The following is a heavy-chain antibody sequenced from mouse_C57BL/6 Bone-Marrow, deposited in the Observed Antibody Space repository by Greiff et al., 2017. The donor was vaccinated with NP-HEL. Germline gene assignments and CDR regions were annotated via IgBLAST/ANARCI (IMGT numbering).Heavy chain of an antibody. CDR1: GFTFSSYA. CDR3: AREYYYGSSYAFFAY. Sequence: EVQVVESGGGLVKPGGSLKLSCAASGFTFSSYAMSWVRQTPEKRLEWVATISDGGSYTYYPDNVKGRFTISRDNAKNNLYLQMSHLKSEDTAMYYCAREYYYGSSYAFFAYWGQGTLVTVSA. CDR2: ISDGGSYT. D-gene: IGHD1-1*01. J-gene: IGHJ3*01. V-gene: IGHV5-4*01.